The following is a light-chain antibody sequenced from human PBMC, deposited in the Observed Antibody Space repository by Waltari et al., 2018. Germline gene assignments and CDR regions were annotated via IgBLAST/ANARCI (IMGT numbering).Light chain of an antibody. CDR3: SSYTTSSTLV. J-gene: IGLJ2*01. V-gene: IGLV2-14*03. Sequence: QSAPTQPPSVSGSPGQSVTISCTGTSSDVGGYNYVSWYQHHPGKAPKLMIYGVSNPPSAVSVRFSGSKSGNTASLTISGLQSEDEADYYCSSYTTSSTLVFGGGTRLTVL. CDR1: SSDVGGYNY. CDR2: GVS.